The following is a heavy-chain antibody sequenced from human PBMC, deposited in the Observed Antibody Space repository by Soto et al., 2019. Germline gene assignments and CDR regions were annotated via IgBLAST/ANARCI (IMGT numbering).Heavy chain of an antibody. J-gene: IGHJ4*02. CDR2: INPNSGGT. Sequence: GASVKVSCKASGYTFTGYYMHWVRQAPGQGLEWMGWINPNSGGTNYAQKFQGWVTMTRDTSISTAYMELSRLRSDDTAVYYCARGEITFGGVIADFDYWGQGTLVTVSS. V-gene: IGHV1-2*04. D-gene: IGHD3-16*02. CDR1: GYTFTGYY. CDR3: ARGEITFGGVIADFDY.